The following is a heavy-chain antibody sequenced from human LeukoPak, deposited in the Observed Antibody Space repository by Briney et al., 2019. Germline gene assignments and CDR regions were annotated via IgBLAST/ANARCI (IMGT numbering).Heavy chain of an antibody. CDR3: ARGLATVTTRAFDI. Sequence: GASVKVSCKASGYTFTSYDINWVRQATGQGLEWMGWMNPNSGNTGYAQKFQGRVTMTRNTSISTAYMELSSPRSEDTAVYYCARGLATVTTRAFDIWGQGTMVTVSS. J-gene: IGHJ3*02. CDR2: MNPNSGNT. D-gene: IGHD4-17*01. V-gene: IGHV1-8*01. CDR1: GYTFTSYD.